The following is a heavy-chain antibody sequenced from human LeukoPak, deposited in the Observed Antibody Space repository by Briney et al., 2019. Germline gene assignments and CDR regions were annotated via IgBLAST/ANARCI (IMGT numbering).Heavy chain of an antibody. J-gene: IGHJ4*02. Sequence: GGSLRLSCAASGFTFTSYAMGWARQAAGKGLEWVSAISGSGGSTYYADSVEGRFTISRDNSKNTAYLQMNSLRAEDTALYYCLKETQPSATYFFDYWGQGTLVTVSS. D-gene: IGHD1-1*01. CDR2: ISGSGGST. CDR1: GFTFTSYA. CDR3: LKETQPSATYFFDY. V-gene: IGHV3-23*01.